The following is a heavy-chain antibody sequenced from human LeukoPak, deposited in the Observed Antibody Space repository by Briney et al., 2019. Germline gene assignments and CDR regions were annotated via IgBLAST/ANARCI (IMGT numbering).Heavy chain of an antibody. V-gene: IGHV1-18*01. CDR3: ARISHCSGGSCYYFDY. D-gene: IGHD2-15*01. CDR2: ISAYNGNT. CDR1: GYTFTSYG. J-gene: IGHJ4*02. Sequence: ASVKVSCKASGYTFTSYGISWVRQAPGQGLEWMGWISAYNGNTNYAQKLQDRVTMTTDTSTSTAYMELRSLRSDDTAVYYCARISHCSGGSCYYFDYWGQGTLVTVSS.